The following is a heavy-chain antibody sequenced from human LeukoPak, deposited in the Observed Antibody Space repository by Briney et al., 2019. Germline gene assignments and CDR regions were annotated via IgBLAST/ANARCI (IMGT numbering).Heavy chain of an antibody. D-gene: IGHD3-3*01. V-gene: IGHV4-61*08. CDR2: IYYSGST. CDR1: GGSISSGGYY. J-gene: IGHJ4*02. CDR3: ARVGGHYDFWSGYYSYYFDY. Sequence: PSQTLSLTCTVSGGSISSGGYYWSWIRQPPGKGLEWIGYIYYSGSTNYNPSLKSRVTISVDTSKNQFSLKLSSVTAADTAVYYCARVGGHYDFWSGYYSYYFDYWGQGTLVTVSS.